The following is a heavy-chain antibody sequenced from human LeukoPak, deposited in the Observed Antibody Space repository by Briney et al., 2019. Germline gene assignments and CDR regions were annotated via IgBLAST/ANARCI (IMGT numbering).Heavy chain of an antibody. D-gene: IGHD5-18*01. J-gene: IGHJ4*02. CDR2: VSAGHHA. V-gene: IGHV3-13*01. CDR1: GLTLGGHD. Sequence: GGSLRLSCTASGLTLGGHDMHWVRQTTGDGLEWVAAVSAGHHAFYAGSVRGRFTVSREDAKNSLFLQMNSLRAGDTAIYYCVREARGYHYTYFDYRGQGSLVTVSS. CDR3: VREARGYHYTYFDY.